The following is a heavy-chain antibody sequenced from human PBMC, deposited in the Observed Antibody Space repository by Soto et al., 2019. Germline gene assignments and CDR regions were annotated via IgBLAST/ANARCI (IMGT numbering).Heavy chain of an antibody. Sequence: GGSLRLSCAASGFTFSSYAMHWVRQAPGKGLEYVSAISSNGGSTYYANSVKGRFTISRDNSKNTLYLQMGSLRAEDMAVYYCARTTLTGRGAFDIWGQGTMVTVSS. V-gene: IGHV3-64*01. CDR2: ISSNGGST. J-gene: IGHJ3*02. CDR1: GFTFSSYA. CDR3: ARTTLTGRGAFDI. D-gene: IGHD1-20*01.